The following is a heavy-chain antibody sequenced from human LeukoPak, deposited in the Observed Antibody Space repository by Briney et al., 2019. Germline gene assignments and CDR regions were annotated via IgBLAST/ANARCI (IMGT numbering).Heavy chain of an antibody. CDR1: GGSISSYY. CDR3: ARGRTTGTSKHFDY. Sequence: SETLSLTCTVSGGSISSYYWSWIRQPPGKGLEWIGYIYYSGSTNYNPSLKSRVTISVDTSKNQFSLRLSSVTAADTAVYYCARGRTTGTSKHFDYWGQGTLVTVSS. D-gene: IGHD1-1*01. V-gene: IGHV4-59*12. CDR2: IYYSGST. J-gene: IGHJ4*02.